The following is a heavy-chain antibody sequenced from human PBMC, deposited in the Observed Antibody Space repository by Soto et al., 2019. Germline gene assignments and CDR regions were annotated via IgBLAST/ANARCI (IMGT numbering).Heavy chain of an antibody. D-gene: IGHD5-18*01. Sequence: EVQLVESGGGLVQPGGSLRLSCAASGFTFSSYWMHWVRQAPGKGLVWVSRINSDGSSTSYADSVKGRFTISRDNAKNKLYLEMNSLRAEDTAVYYCARGAGYSYGPGGGFMLGYWGQGTLVTVSS. CDR2: INSDGSST. CDR3: ARGAGYSYGPGGGFMLGY. CDR1: GFTFSSYW. J-gene: IGHJ4*02. V-gene: IGHV3-74*01.